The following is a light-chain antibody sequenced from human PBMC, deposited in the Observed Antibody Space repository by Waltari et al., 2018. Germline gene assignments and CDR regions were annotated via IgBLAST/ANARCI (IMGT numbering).Light chain of an antibody. CDR1: YSNVGSYRF. CDR2: AGS. Sequence: QSALPQPASVSGSLGQSITISCTGTYSNVGSYRFVSWYQQHPDKAPKLMISAGSKRPSGVSNRFSGSKSGNTASLTISGLQAEDEADYYCSSYAGGSTYVFGTGTKVTVL. V-gene: IGLV2-23*01. J-gene: IGLJ1*01. CDR3: SSYAGGSTYV.